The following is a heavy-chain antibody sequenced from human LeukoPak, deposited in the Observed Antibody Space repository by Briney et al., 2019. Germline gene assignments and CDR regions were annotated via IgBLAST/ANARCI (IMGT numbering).Heavy chain of an antibody. Sequence: GGSLRLSCAASGFTFSSYWMHWVRQVPGKGLVWVSRINRDGSSTSYADSVKGRFTISRDNAKNTLYLQMNSLRAEDTAVYYCARGSGYYSYDAFDIWGQGTMVTVSP. CDR2: INRDGSST. CDR1: GFTFSSYW. CDR3: ARGSGYYSYDAFDI. J-gene: IGHJ3*02. V-gene: IGHV3-74*01. D-gene: IGHD3-22*01.